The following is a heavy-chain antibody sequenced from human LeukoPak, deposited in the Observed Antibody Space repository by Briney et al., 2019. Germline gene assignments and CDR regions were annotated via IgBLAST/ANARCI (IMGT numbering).Heavy chain of an antibody. D-gene: IGHD5-12*01. CDR1: EFSVGSNY. CDR2: IYSGGST. V-gene: IGHV3-66*01. J-gene: IGHJ4*02. Sequence: GGSLRLSCAASEFSVGSNYMTWVRQAPGKGLEWVSLIYSGGSTYYAESVKGRFTISSDNSKNTLYLQMNSLRAEDTAVYYSARGPSGYHNTGGQGTLVTVSS. CDR3: ARGPSGYHNT.